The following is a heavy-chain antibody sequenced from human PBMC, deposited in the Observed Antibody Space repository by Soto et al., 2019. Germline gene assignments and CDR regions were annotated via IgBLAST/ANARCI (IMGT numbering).Heavy chain of an antibody. CDR1: GFEISDGW. Sequence: LRLSCRASGFEISDGWMTWVRQAPGKGLEWVGRIKDRSDGETADYAAPVKGRFVMSRDDSKSTLYLHMSSLKSDDTAVYYCTANDYWGQGTLVTVSS. CDR3: TANDY. J-gene: IGHJ4*02. V-gene: IGHV3-15*01. CDR2: IKDRSDGETA.